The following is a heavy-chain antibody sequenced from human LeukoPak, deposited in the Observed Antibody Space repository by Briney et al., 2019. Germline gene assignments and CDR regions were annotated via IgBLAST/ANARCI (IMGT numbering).Heavy chain of an antibody. V-gene: IGHV4-34*01. CDR1: GGSFSGYY. CDR2: INHSGST. J-gene: IGHJ4*02. Sequence: PSETLSLTCAVYGGSFSGYYWSWIRQPPGKGLEWIGEINHSGSTNYNPSLKSRVTISVDTSKNQFSLKLSSVTAADTAVYYCAREGDGSRYYFDYWGQGILVTVSS. D-gene: IGHD2-21*01. CDR3: AREGDGSRYYFDY.